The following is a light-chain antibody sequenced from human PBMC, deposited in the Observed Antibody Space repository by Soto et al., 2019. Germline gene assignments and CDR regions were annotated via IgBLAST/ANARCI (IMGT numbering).Light chain of an antibody. CDR1: SSNIGNNY. CDR3: GTWDSSLNTYV. Sequence: QSVLTQPPSVSAAPGQKVTISCSGGSSNIGNNYVSWYQQLPGTAPKLLIYDNNKRPSGIPDRFSGSKSGTSATLGITGLQTGDEADYYCGTWDSSLNTYVFGTGTKLTVL. CDR2: DNN. J-gene: IGLJ1*01. V-gene: IGLV1-51*01.